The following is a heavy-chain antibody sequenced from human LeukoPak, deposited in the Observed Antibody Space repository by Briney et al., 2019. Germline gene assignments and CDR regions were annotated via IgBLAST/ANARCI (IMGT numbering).Heavy chain of an antibody. CDR3: AREGAVAGQSSPFDY. Sequence: PGGSLRLSCAASGFTFSSYSMNWVGQAPGKGLKWVSSISSSSSYIYYADSVKGRFTISRDNAKNSLYLQMNSLRAEDTAVYYCAREGAVAGQSSPFDYWGQGTLVTVSS. D-gene: IGHD6-19*01. CDR1: GFTFSSYS. V-gene: IGHV3-21*01. CDR2: ISSSSSYI. J-gene: IGHJ4*02.